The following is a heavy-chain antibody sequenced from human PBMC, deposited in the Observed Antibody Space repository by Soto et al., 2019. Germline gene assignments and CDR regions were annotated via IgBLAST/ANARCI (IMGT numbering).Heavy chain of an antibody. J-gene: IGHJ4*02. D-gene: IGHD6-19*01. V-gene: IGHV3-7*03. CDR1: GFTFSNYW. CDR3: ARVQWLDDY. CDR2: IKQDGSEK. Sequence: PGGSLRLSCAASGFTFSNYWMSWVRQTPGKGLEWVANIKQDGSEKYYVDSVKGRFTISRDNAKNSLYLQMNSLRAEDTAVYYCARVQWLDDYWGQGALVTVSS.